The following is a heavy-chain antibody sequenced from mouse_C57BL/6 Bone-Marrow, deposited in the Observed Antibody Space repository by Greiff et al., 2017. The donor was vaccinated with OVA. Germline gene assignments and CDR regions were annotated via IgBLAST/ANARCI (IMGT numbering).Heavy chain of an antibody. Sequence: VQLQQSGAELARPGASVKMSCKASGYTFTSYTIHWVIQRPGQGLEWIGYIDPTNDYTNYNQKFKGKATLTADKSSSTAYMQLSSLTSEDSAVYYCTRGYYFDYWGQGTTLTVSS. CDR3: TRGYYFDY. J-gene: IGHJ2*01. V-gene: IGHV1-4*01. CDR2: IDPTNDYT. CDR1: GYTFTSYT.